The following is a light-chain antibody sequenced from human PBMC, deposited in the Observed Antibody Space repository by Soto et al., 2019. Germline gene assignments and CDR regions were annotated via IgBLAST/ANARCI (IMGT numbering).Light chain of an antibody. CDR1: QSVSSSY. J-gene: IGKJ4*01. CDR3: QLYDTSRLT. CDR2: DAS. Sequence: EIVLTQSPGTLSLSPGERATLSFGTSQSVSSSYVAWYQHKPGLAPRLLIYDASSRATGIPDRFSGSGSGTDFTLTISRLEPEDFAVYYCQLYDTSRLTFGGGTKVDI. V-gene: IGKV3D-20*01.